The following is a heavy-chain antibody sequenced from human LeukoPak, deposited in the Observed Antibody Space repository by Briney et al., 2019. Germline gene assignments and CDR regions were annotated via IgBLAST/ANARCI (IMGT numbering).Heavy chain of an antibody. V-gene: IGHV3-7*01. J-gene: IGHJ6*03. D-gene: IGHD5-18*01. Sequence: PGGSLRLSCAASGFTFSVFWMSRVRQAPGKGLEWVANIKQDGSEKYYGDSVKGRFTISRDNSKKSLYLQMNSLRAEDTAVYYCARDNGYNYGYFYHYYMDVWGKGTTVTVSS. CDR3: ARDNGYNYGYFYHYYMDV. CDR1: GFTFSVFW. CDR2: IKQDGSEK.